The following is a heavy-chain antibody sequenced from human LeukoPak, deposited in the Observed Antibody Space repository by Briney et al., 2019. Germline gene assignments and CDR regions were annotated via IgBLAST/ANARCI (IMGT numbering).Heavy chain of an antibody. J-gene: IGHJ3*02. V-gene: IGHV4-61*02. CDR2: IYTSGST. CDR1: GGSISSGSYY. CDR3: ARGSEIVVVPAASNAFDI. Sequence: SETLSLTCTVSGGSISSGSYYWSWIRQPAGKGLEWIGRIYTSGSTNYNPSLKGRVTISVDTSKNQFSLKLSSVTAADTAVYYCARGSEIVVVPAASNAFDIWGQGTMVTVS. D-gene: IGHD2-2*01.